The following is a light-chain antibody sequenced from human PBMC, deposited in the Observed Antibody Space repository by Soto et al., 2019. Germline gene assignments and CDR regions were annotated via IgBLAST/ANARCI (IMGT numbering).Light chain of an antibody. CDR2: TAS. Sequence: DIQMTQSPSTLSASVGDRVTITCRASQSISIWLAWYQQKPGKAPKLLIYTASNLEHGVPSRFSGSGSGTEFTLTISSLQPDDFATYYCQQHNSYPRTFGQGTKVEIK. J-gene: IGKJ1*01. CDR3: QQHNSYPRT. CDR1: QSISIW. V-gene: IGKV1-5*03.